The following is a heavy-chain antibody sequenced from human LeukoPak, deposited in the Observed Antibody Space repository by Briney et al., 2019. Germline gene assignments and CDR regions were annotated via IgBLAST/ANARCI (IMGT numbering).Heavy chain of an antibody. CDR2: IFPGDSDT. CDR3: ARYRQPYYYDSSGRKRHNWFDP. V-gene: IGHV5-51*01. CDR1: GYSFTSYW. J-gene: IGHJ5*02. D-gene: IGHD3-22*01. Sequence: GESLKISCKGSGYSFTSYWIGWVRQMPGKGLEWMGIIFPGDSDTRYSPSFQGQVTISADKSTSTAYLQWSSLKASDTAMYYCARYRQPYYYDSSGRKRHNWFDPWGQGTLVTVSS.